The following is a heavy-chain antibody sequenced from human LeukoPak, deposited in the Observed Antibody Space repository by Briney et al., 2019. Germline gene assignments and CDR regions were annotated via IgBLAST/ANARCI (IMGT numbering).Heavy chain of an antibody. CDR1: GGSFSGYY. CDR2: IYTSGST. J-gene: IGHJ6*03. Sequence: KPSETLSLTCAVYGGSFSGYYWSWIRQPAGKGLEWMGRIYTSGSTNYNPSLKSRVTMSVDTSKNQFSLKLSSVTAADTAVYYCARGPYSIPHMDVWGKGTTVTVSS. V-gene: IGHV4-59*10. CDR3: ARGPYSIPHMDV. D-gene: IGHD4-11*01.